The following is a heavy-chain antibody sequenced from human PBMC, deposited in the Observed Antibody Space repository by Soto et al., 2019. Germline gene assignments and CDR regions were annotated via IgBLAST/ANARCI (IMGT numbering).Heavy chain of an antibody. CDR3: ARTHWVSGTEY. V-gene: IGHV4-4*07. J-gene: IGHJ4*02. CDR2: VYNSGNT. CDR1: GGSMTGYF. Sequence: QVQLQESGPGLVKPSETLSLTCTVSGGSMTGYFWTWIRQSAGKGLEWIGHVYNSGNTDYNPSLASRITKAVDTSKTEFSLKVTSVTAAGTAVYYCARTHWVSGTEYWGQGTLVTVSS. D-gene: IGHD7-27*01.